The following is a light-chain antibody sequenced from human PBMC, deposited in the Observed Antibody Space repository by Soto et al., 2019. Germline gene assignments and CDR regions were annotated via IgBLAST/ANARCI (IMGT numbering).Light chain of an antibody. Sequence: QSVLTQPPSVSGAPGQRVTISCSGSSSNIGADNDVHWYQQVSGTAPKLLIYGNNNRPSGVPDRFSASKSGTSASVAITGRQAEDEADYYCQSYDSSLSTYVFGTGTKLTVL. CDR1: SSNIGADND. V-gene: IGLV1-40*01. CDR3: QSYDSSLSTYV. J-gene: IGLJ1*01. CDR2: GNN.